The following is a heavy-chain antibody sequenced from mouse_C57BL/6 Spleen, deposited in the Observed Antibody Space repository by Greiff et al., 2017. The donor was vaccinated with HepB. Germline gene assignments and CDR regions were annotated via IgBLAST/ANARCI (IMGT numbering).Heavy chain of an antibody. Sequence: QVQLQQPGAELVKPGASVKMSCKASGYTFTSYWITWVKQRPGQGLEWIGDIYPGSGSTNYNEKFKSKATLTVDPATSTAYMQLSSLTSEDSAVYYCARGSLITPVVAPDYWGQGTTLTVSS. CDR3: ARGSLITPVVAPDY. V-gene: IGHV1-55*01. CDR1: GYTFTSYW. J-gene: IGHJ2*01. CDR2: IYPGSGST. D-gene: IGHD1-1*01.